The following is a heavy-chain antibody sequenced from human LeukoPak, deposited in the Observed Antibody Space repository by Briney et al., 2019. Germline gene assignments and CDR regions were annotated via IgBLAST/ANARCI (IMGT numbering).Heavy chain of an antibody. CDR1: GGSFSDYY. V-gene: IGHV4-34*01. Sequence: PSETLSLTCTVSGGSFSDYYWNWIRQPPGKGLEWIGEINHSGSTNYNPSLKSRVTISVATSKNQFSLKLSSVTAADTAVYYCARGPAIGAFDIWGQGTMVTVSS. J-gene: IGHJ3*02. D-gene: IGHD3-22*01. CDR2: INHSGST. CDR3: ARGPAIGAFDI.